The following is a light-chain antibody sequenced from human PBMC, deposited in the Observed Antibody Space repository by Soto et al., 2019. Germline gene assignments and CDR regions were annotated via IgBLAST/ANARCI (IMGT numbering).Light chain of an antibody. V-gene: IGLV2-23*02. CDR1: NSDVGSFDF. CDR2: EIT. J-gene: IGLJ1*01. Sequence: QSALTQPASVYGSAGQSITISCTRTNSDVGSFDFVSWYQQYPGKAPKVMIYEITKRPSGVSNRFSGSKSGNTASLTISGLQADDEADYYCCSDAGSSLYVFGTGTKVTVL. CDR3: CSDAGSSLYV.